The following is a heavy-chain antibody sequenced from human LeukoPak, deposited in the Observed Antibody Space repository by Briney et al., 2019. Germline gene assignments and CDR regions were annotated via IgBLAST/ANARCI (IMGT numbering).Heavy chain of an antibody. Sequence: PGGSLRLSCAASGFTVSSNYMSWVRQAPGKGLEWVSVIYSGGSTYYADSVKGRFTISRDNSKNTLYLQMNSLRAEDTAVYYCARDKKGPYYYYYGMDVCGQGTTVTVSS. J-gene: IGHJ6*02. CDR3: ARDKKGPYYYYYGMDV. CDR1: GFTVSSNY. V-gene: IGHV3-66*01. CDR2: IYSGGST.